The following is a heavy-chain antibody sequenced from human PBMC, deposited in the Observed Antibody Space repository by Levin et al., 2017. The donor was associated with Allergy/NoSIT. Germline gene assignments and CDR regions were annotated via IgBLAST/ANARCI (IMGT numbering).Heavy chain of an antibody. CDR3: ARGLLGGD. CDR2: ITTSSSYI. V-gene: IGHV3-21*01. CDR1: GFTFSSYN. Sequence: GGSLRLSCAASGFTFSSYNMNWVRQAPGKGLEWVSSITTSSSYIYYADSVKGRFTISRDNAKSSLYLQMNSLRAEDTAVYYCARGLLGGDWGQGTLVTVSS. J-gene: IGHJ4*02. D-gene: IGHD3-16*01.